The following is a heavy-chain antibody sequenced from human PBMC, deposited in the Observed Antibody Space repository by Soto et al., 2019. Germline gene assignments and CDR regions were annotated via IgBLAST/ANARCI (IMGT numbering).Heavy chain of an antibody. CDR1: GGSLSSYY. D-gene: IGHD5-18*01. Sequence: PSETLSLTCTFSGGSLSSYYWSWIRRPPGMGLEWIASISYSGTTNYNSSLKSRVTISIDTSKNQFSLKLNSVTAADTAVYYCAREGYNFGPFDYWGQGALVTVSS. J-gene: IGHJ4*02. CDR2: ISYSGTT. V-gene: IGHV4-59*01. CDR3: AREGYNFGPFDY.